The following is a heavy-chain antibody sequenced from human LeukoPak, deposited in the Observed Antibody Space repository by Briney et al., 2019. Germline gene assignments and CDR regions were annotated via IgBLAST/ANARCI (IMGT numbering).Heavy chain of an antibody. CDR1: GYSISSGYY. J-gene: IGHJ6*04. CDR3: ARPGRYCSSTSCYMDV. V-gene: IGHV4-38-2*01. CDR2: IYHSGST. D-gene: IGHD2-2*01. Sequence: PSETLSLTCAVSGYSISSGYYWGWIRQPPGKGLEWIGSIYHSGSTYYSPSLKSRVTISVDTSKNQFSLKLSSVTAADTAVYYCARPGRYCSSTSCYMDVWGKGTTVTVSS.